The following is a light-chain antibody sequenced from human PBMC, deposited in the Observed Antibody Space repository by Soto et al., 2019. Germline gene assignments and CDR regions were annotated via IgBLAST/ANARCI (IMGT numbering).Light chain of an antibody. CDR2: DAS. Sequence: DIQITQSPSTLSASVGGRVTITCRASQSISSWLAWYQHKPGKATKLLIYDASSLESGVPCRFIGSGSGTEFTLTIARLQPDDFATYYCQQSNSYLWTFGQGTKVDI. V-gene: IGKV1-5*01. CDR1: QSISSW. J-gene: IGKJ1*01. CDR3: QQSNSYLWT.